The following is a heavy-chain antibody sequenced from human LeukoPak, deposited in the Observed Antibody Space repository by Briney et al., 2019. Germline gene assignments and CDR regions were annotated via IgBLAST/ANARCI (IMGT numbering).Heavy chain of an antibody. V-gene: IGHV1-18*01. J-gene: IGHJ6*02. CDR1: GYTFINFR. CDR3: ARGSLRQDITMIVVVTPSHPMDV. D-gene: IGHD3-22*01. Sequence: ASVKVSCKASGYTFINFRINWVRQAPGQGLEWMGRISAYNGDTNYAQKLQGRVTMTTDTSTSTAYMELRSLRSDDTAVYYCARGSLRQDITMIVVVTPSHPMDVWGQGTTVTVSS. CDR2: ISAYNGDT.